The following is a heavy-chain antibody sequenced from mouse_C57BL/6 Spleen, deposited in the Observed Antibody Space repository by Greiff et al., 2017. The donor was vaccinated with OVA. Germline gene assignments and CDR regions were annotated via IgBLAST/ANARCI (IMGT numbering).Heavy chain of an antibody. V-gene: IGHV1-69*01. D-gene: IGHD2-5*01. J-gene: IGHJ4*01. CDR2: IDPSDSYT. CDR1: GYTFTSYW. Sequence: VQLQQPGAELVMPGASVKLSCKASGYTFTSYWMHWVKQRPGQGLEWIGEIDPSDSYTNYNQKFKGKSTLTVDKSSSTAYMQLSSLTSEDSAVYYCARRSNYFAMDYWGQGTSVTVSS. CDR3: ARRSNYFAMDY.